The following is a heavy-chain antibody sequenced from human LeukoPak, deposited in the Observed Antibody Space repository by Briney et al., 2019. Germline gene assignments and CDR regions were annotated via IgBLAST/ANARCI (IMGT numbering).Heavy chain of an antibody. CDR1: GFTFSSYV. CDR2: ISGSGGST. J-gene: IGHJ4*02. D-gene: IGHD6-13*01. CDR3: ARRGAAGTYDFDY. Sequence: GGSLRLSCAASGFTFSSYVMSWVRQAPGKGLEWVSSISGSGGSTYYADSVKGRFTISRDNSKNTLYLQTNSLRAEDTAVYYCARRGAAGTYDFDYWGQGTLVTVSS. V-gene: IGHV3-23*01.